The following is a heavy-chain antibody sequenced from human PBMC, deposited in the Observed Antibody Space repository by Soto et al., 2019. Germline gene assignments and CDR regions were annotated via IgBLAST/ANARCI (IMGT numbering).Heavy chain of an antibody. D-gene: IGHD2-15*01. CDR2: IWYDGSNK. CDR3: ARDRGYDAHDYYYNAMDV. Sequence: GGSLRLSCAASGFTFSSYGMHWVRQAPGKGLEWVAVIWYDGSNKYYADSVKGRFTISRDNSKNTLYLQMNSLRAEDTAVYYCARDRGYDAHDYYYNAMDVWSQGTTVTVSS. J-gene: IGHJ6*02. V-gene: IGHV3-33*01. CDR1: GFTFSSYG.